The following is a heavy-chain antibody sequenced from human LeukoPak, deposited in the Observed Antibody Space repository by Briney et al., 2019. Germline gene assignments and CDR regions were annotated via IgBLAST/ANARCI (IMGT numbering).Heavy chain of an antibody. D-gene: IGHD2/OR15-2a*01. CDR1: GFTFNSYS. J-gene: IGHJ4*02. CDR3: ARDWFHAIDY. Sequence: GGSLRLSCAASGFTFNSYSMNWFRQAPGKGLEWVSSISSSSRFIYYADSVKGRFTISRDNAKNSLYLQMTSLRAADTAVYYCARDWFHAIDYWGQGTLVTVSS. CDR2: ISSSSRFI. V-gene: IGHV3-21*01.